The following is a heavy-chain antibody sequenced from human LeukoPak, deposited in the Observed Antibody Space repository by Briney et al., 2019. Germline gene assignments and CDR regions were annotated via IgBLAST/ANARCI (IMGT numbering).Heavy chain of an antibody. V-gene: IGHV3-7*05. J-gene: IGHJ4*02. Sequence: GGSLRLSCAASGFTFSSNWMSWVRQAPGKGLEWVANIRQDGGEKYYLDSVRGRFTISRDNAKSSLYLQMNPLRAEDTAVYYCARISSVDFWSPFDYWGQGTLVAVSS. D-gene: IGHD3-3*01. CDR2: IRQDGGEK. CDR3: ARISSVDFWSPFDY. CDR1: GFTFSSNW.